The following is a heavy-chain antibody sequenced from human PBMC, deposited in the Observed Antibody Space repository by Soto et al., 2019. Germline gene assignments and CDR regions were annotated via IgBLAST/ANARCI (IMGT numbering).Heavy chain of an antibody. CDR1: GYTLTELS. D-gene: IGHD1-1*01. Sequence: ASVKVSCKVSGYTLTELSMHWVRQAPGKGLEWMGGFDPEDGETIYAQKFQGRVTMTEDTSTDTAYMELSSLRSEDTAVYYCATPRTTGTTVAVYDYWGQGTLVTGSS. J-gene: IGHJ4*02. V-gene: IGHV1-24*01. CDR2: FDPEDGET. CDR3: ATPRTTGTTVAVYDY.